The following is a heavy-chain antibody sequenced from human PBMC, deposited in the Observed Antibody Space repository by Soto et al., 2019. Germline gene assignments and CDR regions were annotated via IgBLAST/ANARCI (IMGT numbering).Heavy chain of an antibody. Sequence: QLQLQESGPGLVKPSETLSLTCTVSGGSISSSSYYWGWIRQPPGKGLEWIGSIYYSGSTYYNPSLKSRVTIYVDTSKNQFSLKLSSVTAADTAVYSCATVWFGESQHWGQGTLVTVSS. V-gene: IGHV4-39*01. D-gene: IGHD3-10*01. CDR3: ATVWFGESQH. CDR2: IYYSGST. CDR1: GGSISSSSYY. J-gene: IGHJ1*01.